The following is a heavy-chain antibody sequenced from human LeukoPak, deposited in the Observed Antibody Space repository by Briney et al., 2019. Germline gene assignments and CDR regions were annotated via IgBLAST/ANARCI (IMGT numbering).Heavy chain of an antibody. D-gene: IGHD4-11*01. J-gene: IGHJ6*04. Sequence: GGSLRLSCAASGFTFSSYAMHWVRQAPGKGLEWVAVISYDGSNKYYADSVKGRFTISRDNSKNTLYLQMNSLRAEDTAVCYCARGSVTTFYYYGMDLWGKGTTVTVSS. V-gene: IGHV3-30*04. CDR2: ISYDGSNK. CDR3: ARGSVTTFYYYGMDL. CDR1: GFTFSSYA.